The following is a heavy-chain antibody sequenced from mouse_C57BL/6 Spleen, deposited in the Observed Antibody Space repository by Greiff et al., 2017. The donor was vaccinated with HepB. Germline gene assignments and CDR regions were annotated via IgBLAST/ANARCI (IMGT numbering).Heavy chain of an antibody. Sequence: QVQLKQSGPGLVAPSQSLSITCTVSGFSLTSYAISWVRQPPGKGLEWLGVIWTGGGTNYNSALKSRLSISKDNSKSQGFLKMNSLQTDDTARYYCARCTYYYGSSYDYAMDYWGQGTSVTVSS. D-gene: IGHD1-1*01. V-gene: IGHV2-9-1*01. CDR2: IWTGGGT. J-gene: IGHJ4*01. CDR1: GFSLTSYA. CDR3: ARCTYYYGSSYDYAMDY.